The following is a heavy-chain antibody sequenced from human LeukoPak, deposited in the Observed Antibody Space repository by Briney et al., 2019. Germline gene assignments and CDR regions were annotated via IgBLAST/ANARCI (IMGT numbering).Heavy chain of an antibody. CDR2: IYTSGST. D-gene: IGHD2-2*01. Sequence: SETLSPTCTVSGGSISSYYWSWIRQPPGKGLGWIGYIYTSGSTNYNPSLKSRVTISVDTSKNQFSLKLSSVTAADTAVYYCASHYCSSTSCYPPTGHYYYYMDVWGKGTTVTVSS. J-gene: IGHJ6*03. V-gene: IGHV4-4*09. CDR3: ASHYCSSTSCYPPTGHYYYYMDV. CDR1: GGSISSYY.